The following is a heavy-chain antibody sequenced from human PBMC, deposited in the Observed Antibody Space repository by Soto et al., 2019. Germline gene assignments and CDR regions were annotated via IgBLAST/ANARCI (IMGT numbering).Heavy chain of an antibody. CDR2: IWYDGSNK. D-gene: IGHD6-13*01. V-gene: IGHV3-33*01. CDR3: ARNPFRARSWVDY. J-gene: IGHJ4*02. CDR1: GFTFSCYG. Sequence: SLRLSCAASGFTFSCYGMHWVRQAPGKGLEWVAVIWYDGSNKYYADSVKGRFTISRDNSKNTLYLQMNSLRAEDTDVYYCARNPFRARSWVDYWGQGTLVTVSS.